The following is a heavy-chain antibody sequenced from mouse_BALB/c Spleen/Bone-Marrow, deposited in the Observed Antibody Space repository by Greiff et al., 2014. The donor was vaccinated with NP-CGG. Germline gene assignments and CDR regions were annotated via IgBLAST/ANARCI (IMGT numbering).Heavy chain of an antibody. J-gene: IGHJ3*01. V-gene: IGHV5-4*02. CDR1: GFTFSDYY. D-gene: IGHD1-2*01. CDR3: ARDLITTATSFAY. Sequence: EVKLVESGGGLVKPGGSLKLSCAASGFTFSDYYMYWVRQTPEKRLEWVATISVGGSYTYYPDSVKGRFTISRDNAKNNLYLQMSSLKSEDTAMYYCARDLITTATSFAYWGQGTLVTVSA. CDR2: ISVGGSYT.